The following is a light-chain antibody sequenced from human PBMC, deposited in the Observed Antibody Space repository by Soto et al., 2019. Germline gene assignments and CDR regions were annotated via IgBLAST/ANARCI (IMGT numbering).Light chain of an antibody. CDR1: QSVSNNY. J-gene: IGKJ1*01. CDR3: QQYGSSGT. Sequence: EIVWTHCPVTLSLSPWERATLSFMASQSVSNNYLAWYQQKPGQAPRLLIYGASNRATGIPDRFSGSGSGTDFTLTISRLEPEHSAVYYCQQYGSSGTVGKGTQVDIK. CDR2: GAS. V-gene: IGKV3-20*01.